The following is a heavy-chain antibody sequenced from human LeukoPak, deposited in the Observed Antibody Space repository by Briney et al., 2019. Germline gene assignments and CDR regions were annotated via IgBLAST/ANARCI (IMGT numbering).Heavy chain of an antibody. CDR1: GFTSSNYW. V-gene: IGHV3-7*01. Sequence: GGSLRLSCAASGFTSSNYWMSWVRQAPGKGLEWVGNINQDGSEKYYVDSVKGRFTISRDSAKNSLYLQMNSLRAEDTAVYYCARLRWLVEGGYFDYWGQGTLVTVSS. J-gene: IGHJ4*02. D-gene: IGHD6-19*01. CDR3: ARLRWLVEGGYFDY. CDR2: INQDGSEK.